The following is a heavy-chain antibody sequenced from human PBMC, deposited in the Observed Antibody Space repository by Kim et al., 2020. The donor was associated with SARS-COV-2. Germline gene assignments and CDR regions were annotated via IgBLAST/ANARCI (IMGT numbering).Heavy chain of an antibody. D-gene: IGHD3-10*01. V-gene: IGHV3-11*01. J-gene: IGHJ3*02. CDR3: ARDPRVYYASGTLGSAFDI. CDR1: KFTFSDFY. Sequence: GGSLRLSCAASKFTFSDFYMSWIRQAPGKGLEWLSYISSDGATIYYADSVRGRFTISRDNAKNSLYLQMNSLSAADTAVYFCARDPRVYYASGTLGSAFDICGQGTMATLPS. CDR2: ISSDGATI.